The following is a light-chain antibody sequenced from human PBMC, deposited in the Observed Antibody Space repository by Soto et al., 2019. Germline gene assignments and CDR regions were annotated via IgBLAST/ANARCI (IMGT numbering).Light chain of an antibody. V-gene: IGKV3-20*01. CDR2: GAS. CDR1: QSVTSNF. CDR3: HQFGSSPLT. Sequence: EIVLTQSPGTLSLSPGEKATLTCRASQSVTSNFLAWYQQKPGQAPRLLMYGASSRATGIPDRLSGSGSGTDFTLTISRLKPEDFAVYYCHQFGSSPLTFGPGPRVDIK. J-gene: IGKJ3*01.